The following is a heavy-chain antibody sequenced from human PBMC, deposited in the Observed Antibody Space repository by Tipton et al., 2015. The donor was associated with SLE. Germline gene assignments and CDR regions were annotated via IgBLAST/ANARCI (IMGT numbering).Heavy chain of an antibody. D-gene: IGHD3-10*01. V-gene: IGHV3-33*01. CDR2: IWYDGSNK. CDR3: ASEYGDYGFRY. J-gene: IGHJ4*02. CDR1: GFTFSSYG. Sequence: SLRLSCAASGFTFSSYGMHWVRQAPGKGLEWVAVIWYDGSNKYYADSVKGRFTISRDNSKNTLYLQMNSLRAADTAVYYCASEYGDYGFRYWGQGTLVTVSS.